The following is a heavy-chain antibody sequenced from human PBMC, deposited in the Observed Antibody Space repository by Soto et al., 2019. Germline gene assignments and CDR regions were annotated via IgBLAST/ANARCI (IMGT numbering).Heavy chain of an antibody. CDR1: GYTFTSYG. CDR3: ARDPRMDCSSTSCYLPDDAFDL. J-gene: IGHJ3*01. D-gene: IGHD2-2*01. CDR2: ISAYNGNT. V-gene: IGHV1-18*01. Sequence: ASVKVSCKASGYTFTSYGISWVRQAPGQGLEWMGWISAYNGNTNYAQKLQGRVTMTTDTSTSTAYMELRSLRSDDTAVYYCARDPRMDCSSTSCYLPDDAFDLWGQGTMVTVSS.